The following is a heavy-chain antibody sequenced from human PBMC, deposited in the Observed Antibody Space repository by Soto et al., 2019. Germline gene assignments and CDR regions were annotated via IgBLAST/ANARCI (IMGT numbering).Heavy chain of an antibody. D-gene: IGHD2-15*01. CDR2: MFYSGLT. Sequence: AGTLSLTCRVSGYSVSSSYYYWAWIRQPPGKGLEWIGSMFYSGLTYYNPSLKSRVTLSVDTSKNHFSVRLNSVTAADTAVYYCAPLTVSLSGPYGIHVWGQGTKVTVS. CDR3: APLTVSLSGPYGIHV. J-gene: IGHJ6*02. CDR1: GYSVSSSYYY. V-gene: IGHV4-39*01.